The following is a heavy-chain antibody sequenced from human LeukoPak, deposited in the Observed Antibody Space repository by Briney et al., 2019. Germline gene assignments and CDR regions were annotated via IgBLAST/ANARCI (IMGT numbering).Heavy chain of an antibody. CDR3: ARGVSDGSYFAY. CDR2: IHHSGST. Sequence: KPSDSLSLTCALYGGSFSGYDWHWLGQRPGKGLEWIGEIHHSGSTNYNPSLKSRVTMSLDTSKNQISLKLSPVTAADAAVYYCARGVSDGSYFAYWGQGTLVTVSS. V-gene: IGHV4-34*01. CDR1: GGSFSGYD. D-gene: IGHD1-26*01. J-gene: IGHJ4*02.